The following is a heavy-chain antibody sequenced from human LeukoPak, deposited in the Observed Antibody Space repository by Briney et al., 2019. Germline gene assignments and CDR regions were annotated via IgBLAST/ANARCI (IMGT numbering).Heavy chain of an antibody. CDR3: ARLGDGSGSYSSWYYYGMDV. V-gene: IGHV5-51*01. J-gene: IGHJ6*02. D-gene: IGHD3-10*01. CDR2: INPGDSQS. Sequence: GESLKISCKGSGYSFTNHWIGWVRQMPGKGLEWMGIINPGDSQSRYSPSFQGQVTITADKSISTAYLQWSSLRASDTAMYYCARLGDGSGSYSSWYYYGMDVWGQGTSATVSS. CDR1: GYSFTNHW.